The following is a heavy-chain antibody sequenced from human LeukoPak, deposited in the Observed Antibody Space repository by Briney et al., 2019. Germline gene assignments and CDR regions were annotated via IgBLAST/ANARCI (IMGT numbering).Heavy chain of an antibody. J-gene: IGHJ4*02. CDR2: INPNSGGT. Sequence: ASVRVSCTASGYTFTGYYMHWVRQAPGQGLEWMGRINPNSGGTNYAQKFQGRVTMTRDTSISTAYMELSRLRSDDTAVYYCARYLATGGATDYWGQGTLVTVSS. CDR1: GYTFTGYY. D-gene: IGHD1-14*01. CDR3: ARYLATGGATDY. V-gene: IGHV1-2*06.